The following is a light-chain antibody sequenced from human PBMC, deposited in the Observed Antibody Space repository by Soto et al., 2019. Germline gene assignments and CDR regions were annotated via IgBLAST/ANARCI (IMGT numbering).Light chain of an antibody. Sequence: DIVMTQSPDSLAVSLGERATINCKSSQSVLYNSNNLNYLAWFQQKPGQPPKLLIYRASTRESGVPDRFSGSGSGTDFTLTISSLQAEDVAVYYCQQYHSTPITFGQGTRLEIK. CDR2: RAS. CDR1: QSVLYNSNNLNY. J-gene: IGKJ5*01. CDR3: QQYHSTPIT. V-gene: IGKV4-1*01.